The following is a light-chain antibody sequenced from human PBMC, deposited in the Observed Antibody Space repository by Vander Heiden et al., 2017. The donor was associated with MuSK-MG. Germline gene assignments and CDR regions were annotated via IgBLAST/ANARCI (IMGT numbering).Light chain of an antibody. J-gene: IGKJ2*01. Sequence: EIVLTQSPATLSLSPGERATLSCRASQSVSRYVAWYQQKPGQAPRLLIYDASNRANGIPARFSGSGSGTDFTLTISSLEPEDFAVYYVQQRTLYTFGQGTKLEVK. CDR3: QQRTLYT. CDR1: QSVSRY. V-gene: IGKV3-11*01. CDR2: DAS.